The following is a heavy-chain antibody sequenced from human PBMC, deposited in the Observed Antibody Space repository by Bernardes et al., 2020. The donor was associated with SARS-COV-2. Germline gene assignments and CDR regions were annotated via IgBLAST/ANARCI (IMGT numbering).Heavy chain of an antibody. J-gene: IGHJ4*02. D-gene: IGHD3-10*01. CDR1: GGSISSSSFY. CDR2: IYHSGST. CDR3: ARQDYGSGGYLGY. Sequence: SETLYLTCTVSGGSISSSSFYWGWVRQSPGKGLEWLGSIYHSGSTSYNPSLNRRVIISVDTYKNQFSLKLRSVTAADTAVYYCARQDYGSGGYLGYWGQGTLVTVSS. V-gene: IGHV4-39*01.